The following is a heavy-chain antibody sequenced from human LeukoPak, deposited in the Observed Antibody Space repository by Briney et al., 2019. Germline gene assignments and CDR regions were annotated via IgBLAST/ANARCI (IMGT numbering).Heavy chain of an antibody. V-gene: IGHV1-46*01. J-gene: IGHJ3*02. D-gene: IGHD3-22*01. CDR1: GYTFTSYY. CDR2: INPSGGST. Sequence: ASVKVSCKASGYTFTSYYMHWARQAPGQGLEWMGIINPSGGSTSYAQKFQGRVTMTRDTSTSTVYMELSSLRSEDTAVYYCARDRVVVITGSDAFDIWGQGTMVTVSS. CDR3: ARDRVVVITGSDAFDI.